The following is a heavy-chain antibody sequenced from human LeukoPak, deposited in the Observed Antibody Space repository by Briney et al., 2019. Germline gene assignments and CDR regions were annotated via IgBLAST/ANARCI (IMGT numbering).Heavy chain of an antibody. CDR2: IKQDGSEK. Sequence: GGSLRLSCAASGFTFSSYWMSWVRQAPGKGLEWVANIKQDGSEKYYVDSVKGRFTISRDNAKNSLYLQMNSLRAEDTAVYYCAGDEGRQGEDFDFWGQGTLVTVSS. CDR3: AGDEGRQGEDFDF. V-gene: IGHV3-7*01. J-gene: IGHJ4*02. CDR1: GFTFSSYW.